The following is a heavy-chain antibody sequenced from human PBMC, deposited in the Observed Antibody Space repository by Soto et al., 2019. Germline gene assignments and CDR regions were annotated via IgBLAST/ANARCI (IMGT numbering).Heavy chain of an antibody. V-gene: IGHV2-70*11. CDR1: GFSLSTSGMC. Sequence: SGPTLVNPTQTLTLTCTFSGFSLSTSGMCVSWIRQPPGKALEWLARIDWDDDKYYSTSLKTRLTISKDTSKNQVVLTMTNMDPVDTATYYCARTSMAAPPGYYYMDVWGKGTTVTVSS. CDR3: ARTSMAAPPGYYYMDV. CDR2: IDWDDDK. D-gene: IGHD6-6*01. J-gene: IGHJ6*03.